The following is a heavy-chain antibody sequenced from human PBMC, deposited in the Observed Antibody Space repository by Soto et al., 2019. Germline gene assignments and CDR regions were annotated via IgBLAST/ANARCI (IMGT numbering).Heavy chain of an antibody. J-gene: IGHJ6*02. D-gene: IGHD3-16*01. CDR1: GYTFTSYD. CDR2: ISAYNGNT. V-gene: IGHV1-18*01. CDR3: ARDDWGSPQRYSYYGMDV. Sequence: ASVKVSCKASGYTFTSYDINWVRQATGQGLEWMGWISAYNGNTNYAQKLQGRVTMTTDTSTSTAYMELRSLRSDDTAVYYCARDDWGSPQRYSYYGMDVWGQGTTVTVSS.